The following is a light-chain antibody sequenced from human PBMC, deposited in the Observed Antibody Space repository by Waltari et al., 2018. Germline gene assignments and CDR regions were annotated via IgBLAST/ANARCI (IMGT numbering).Light chain of an antibody. Sequence: QSALTQPATVSASPGQSIPIPCPATSSDVGGYTYASWYQQHPGKAPKLMSYKVSNRPSGVSNRFSGSKSGNTASLTISGLQTEDEADYYCSAYTDSSTLVFGGGTKLTVL. V-gene: IGLV2-14*01. CDR3: SAYTDSSTLV. CDR2: KVS. J-gene: IGLJ3*02. CDR1: SSDVGGYTY.